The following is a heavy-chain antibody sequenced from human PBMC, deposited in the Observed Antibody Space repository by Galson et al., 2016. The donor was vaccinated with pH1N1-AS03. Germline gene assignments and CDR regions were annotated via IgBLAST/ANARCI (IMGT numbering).Heavy chain of an antibody. V-gene: IGHV3-23*01. D-gene: IGHD3-10*01. Sequence: SLRLSCAASGFTFSTYAMSWVRQAQGKGLEWVSTYGGSDENTYYADSVKGRFTISRDSSKNTLYLQMNTLRAEDTALYYCTTVAGTYYNGAYWGQGSLVTVSS. CDR2: YGGSDENT. CDR1: GFTFSTYA. J-gene: IGHJ4*02. CDR3: TTVAGTYYNGAY.